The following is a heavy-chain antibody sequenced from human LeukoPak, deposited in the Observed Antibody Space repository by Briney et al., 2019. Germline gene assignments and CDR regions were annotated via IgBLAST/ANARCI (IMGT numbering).Heavy chain of an antibody. J-gene: IGHJ6*02. CDR3: ARSVQGTYGMDV. V-gene: IGHV3-21*01. D-gene: IGHD3-10*01. CDR2: ITGNIRYI. Sequence: GGSLRLSRAASGFNFNAYTMNWVRQAPGKGLEWVSSITGNIRYINYADSVKGRFTIYRDNAKNSLYLQMNSLRDDDTAVYYCARSVQGTYGMDVWGQGTTVTVSS. CDR1: GFNFNAYT.